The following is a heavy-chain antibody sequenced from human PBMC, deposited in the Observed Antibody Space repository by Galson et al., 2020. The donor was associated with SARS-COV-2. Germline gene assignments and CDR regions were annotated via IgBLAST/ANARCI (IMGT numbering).Heavy chain of an antibody. CDR2: ISSNGGST. V-gene: IGHV3-64*02. CDR3: ARDSTGLRYFDWSANWFDP. J-gene: IGHJ5*02. D-gene: IGHD3-9*01. CDR1: GFTFSSYA. Sequence: GESLKISCAASGFTFSSYAMHWVRQAPGKGLEYVSAISSNGGSTYYADSVKGRFTISRDNSKNTLYLQMGSLRAEDMAVYYCARDSTGLRYFDWSANWFDPWGQGTLVTVSS.